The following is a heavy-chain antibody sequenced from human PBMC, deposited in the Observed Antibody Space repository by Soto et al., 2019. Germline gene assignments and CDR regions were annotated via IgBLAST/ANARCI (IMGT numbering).Heavy chain of an antibody. D-gene: IGHD3-16*01. V-gene: IGHV3-30*19. Sequence: QLQMVESGGGVVQPGTSLRLSCTASGLMFKSYVMHWVRQATGKGLEWVALTSYTGNDKYYGDSVNGRLTVSRDNSKNTLHPHMDSMRPEYMALYYCARWGTPGGFDLWGQGTLVSVSS. CDR1: GLMFKSYV. CDR2: TSYTGNDK. J-gene: IGHJ4*02. CDR3: ARWGTPGGFDL.